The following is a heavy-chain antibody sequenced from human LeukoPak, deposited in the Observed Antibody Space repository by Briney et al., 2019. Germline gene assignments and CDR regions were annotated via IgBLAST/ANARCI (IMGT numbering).Heavy chain of an antibody. CDR3: ARDPLGYCSRTSCADAFDI. V-gene: IGHV1-18*01. CDR2: ISACNGNT. J-gene: IGHJ3*02. Sequence: ASVKVSCKASGYTFTSYGISWVRQAPGQGLEWMGWISACNGNTNYAQKLQGRVTMTTDTSTGTAYMELRSLRSDDTAVYCCARDPLGYCSRTSCADAFDIWGQGTMVTVSS. CDR1: GYTFTSYG. D-gene: IGHD2-2*01.